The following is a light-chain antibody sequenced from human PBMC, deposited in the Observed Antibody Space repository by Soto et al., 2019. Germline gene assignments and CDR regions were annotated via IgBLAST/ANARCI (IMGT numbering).Light chain of an antibody. J-gene: IGKJ1*01. CDR1: QSISSW. V-gene: IGKV1-5*01. CDR3: QQNYRATPWT. Sequence: DIQVTQSPSTLSASVGDRVTITCRASQSISSWLAWYQHKPGKAPKLLINAASSLERGVPSRFSGGGSGTDFTLNISSLQPDDFTTYYCQQNYRATPWTFGQGTKVDIK. CDR2: AAS.